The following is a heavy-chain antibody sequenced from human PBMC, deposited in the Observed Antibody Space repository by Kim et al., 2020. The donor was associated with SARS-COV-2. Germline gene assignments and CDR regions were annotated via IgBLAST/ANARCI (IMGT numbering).Heavy chain of an antibody. D-gene: IGHD6-19*01. CDR3: ASLGSSGWYWHY. V-gene: IGHV3-7*01. Sequence: KYYVDSVKGRFTISRDNAKNSLYLQMNSLRAEDTAVYYCASLGSSGWYWHYWGQGTLVTVSS. CDR2: K. J-gene: IGHJ4*02.